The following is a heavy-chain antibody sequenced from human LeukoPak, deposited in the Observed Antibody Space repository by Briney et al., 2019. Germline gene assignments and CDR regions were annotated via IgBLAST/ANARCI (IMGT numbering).Heavy chain of an antibody. Sequence: SVKVSCKASGHTFTSYDINWVRQATGQGLEWMGWMNPNSGNTAYAQKFQGRVTMTRNTSISTAYMELSSLRSEDTAVYYCAREDYYDSGSFDPWGQGTLVTVSS. D-gene: IGHD3-22*01. V-gene: IGHV1-8*02. CDR3: AREDYYDSGSFDP. CDR1: GHTFTSYD. J-gene: IGHJ5*02. CDR2: MNPNSGNT.